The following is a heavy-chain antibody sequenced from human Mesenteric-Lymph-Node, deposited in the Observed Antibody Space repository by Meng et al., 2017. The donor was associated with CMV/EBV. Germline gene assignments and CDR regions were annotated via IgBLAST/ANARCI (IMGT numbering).Heavy chain of an antibody. J-gene: IGHJ4*02. V-gene: IGHV4-61*02. CDR3: AICLAGGNCLGS. D-gene: IGHD3-16*01. Sequence: QIQLQESGPGLVKPSHTRSPTSLGSGGSISSGAYHWIWIRQPAGKGLECIGQMFTSDSPNYHPSLQSRVTMSTDTWKNQFSVNLSSVTAADKAVYYCAICLAGGNCLGSWGQGILVTVSS. CDR2: MFTSDSP. CDR1: GGSISSGAYH.